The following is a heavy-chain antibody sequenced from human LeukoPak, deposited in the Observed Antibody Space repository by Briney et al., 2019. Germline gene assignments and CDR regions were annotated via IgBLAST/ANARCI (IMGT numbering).Heavy chain of an antibody. J-gene: IGHJ4*02. D-gene: IGHD3-16*02. V-gene: IGHV1-24*01. Sequence: ASVRVSCKVSGYTLTELSMHWVRQAPGKGLEWMGGFDPEDGETIYAQKFQGRVTMTEDTSTDTAYMELSSLRSEDTAVYYCATWSSLGELSTFDYWGQGALVTVSS. CDR3: ATWSSLGELSTFDY. CDR2: FDPEDGET. CDR1: GYTLTELS.